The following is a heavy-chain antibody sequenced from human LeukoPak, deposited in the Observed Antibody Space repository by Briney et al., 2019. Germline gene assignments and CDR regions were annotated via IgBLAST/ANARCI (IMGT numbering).Heavy chain of an antibody. CDR1: GGSFSSYY. D-gene: IGHD2-2*01. CDR2: ITHTGNA. J-gene: IGHJ6*03. Sequence: SETLSLTCALYGGSFSSYYWTWIRQPPGKGLEWIGEITHTGNANYTPSLKGRVTISGDTSKTQFSLKLSTVTAADTAVYYCARGNLVVVAAANRAHSYMDVWAKGTTVTVSS. V-gene: IGHV4-34*01. CDR3: ARGNLVVVAAANRAHSYMDV.